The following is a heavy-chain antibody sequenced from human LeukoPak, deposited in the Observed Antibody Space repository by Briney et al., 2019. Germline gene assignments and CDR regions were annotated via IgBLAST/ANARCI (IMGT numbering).Heavy chain of an antibody. CDR3: ARDGVAVAWYQPIPGCYFDY. CDR1: GFTFSSYS. V-gene: IGHV3-21*01. D-gene: IGHD6-19*01. J-gene: IGHJ4*02. CDR2: ISSSSSYI. Sequence: GGSLRLSCAASGFTFSSYSINWVRQAPGKGLEWVSSISSSSSYINYADSVKGRFTISRDNAKNSLYLQMNSLRAEDTAVYYCARDGVAVAWYQPIPGCYFDYWGQGTLVTVSS.